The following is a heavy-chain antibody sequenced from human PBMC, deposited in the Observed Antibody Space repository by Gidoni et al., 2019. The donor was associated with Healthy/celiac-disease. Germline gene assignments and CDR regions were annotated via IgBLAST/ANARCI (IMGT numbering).Heavy chain of an antibody. CDR2: INHSGST. D-gene: IGHD6-6*01. Sequence: QVQLQQWGAGLLKPSETLSLTCAVYGGSFSGYYWSWIRQPPGKGLEWIGEINHSGSTNYNPSLKSRVTISVDTSKNQFSLKLSSVTAADTAVYYCARGFLLYSSSSGRWFDYWGQGTLVTVSS. CDR3: ARGFLLYSSSSGRWFDY. V-gene: IGHV4-34*01. J-gene: IGHJ4*02. CDR1: GGSFSGYY.